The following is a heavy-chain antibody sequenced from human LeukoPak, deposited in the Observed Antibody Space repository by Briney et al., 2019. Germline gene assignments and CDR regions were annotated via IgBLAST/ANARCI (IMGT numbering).Heavy chain of an antibody. Sequence: SVKVSCKASGGTFSSYAISWVRQAPGQGLEWMGRIIPIFGIANYARKFQGRVTITADKSTSTAYMELSSLRSEDTAVYYCARGYAIPYSSGWYGNHWGQGTLVTVSS. V-gene: IGHV1-69*04. CDR1: GGTFSSYA. CDR3: ARGYAIPYSSGWYGNH. J-gene: IGHJ5*02. D-gene: IGHD6-19*01. CDR2: IIPIFGIA.